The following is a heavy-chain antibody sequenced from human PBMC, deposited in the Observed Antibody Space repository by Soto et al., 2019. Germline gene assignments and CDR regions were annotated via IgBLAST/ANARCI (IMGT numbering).Heavy chain of an antibody. CDR2: ISPYNGNT. CDR3: ARDPIMVAATNYYGMDV. CDR1: GYTFTSNG. D-gene: IGHD2-15*01. Sequence: ASVKVSCKASGYTFTSNGISWVRQAPGQGLEWMGWISPYNGNTNYAQNLQGRVTMTTDTSTSTAYMELRSLRSDDTAVYYCARDPIMVAATNYYGMDVWGQGTTVTVSS. V-gene: IGHV1-18*04. J-gene: IGHJ6*02.